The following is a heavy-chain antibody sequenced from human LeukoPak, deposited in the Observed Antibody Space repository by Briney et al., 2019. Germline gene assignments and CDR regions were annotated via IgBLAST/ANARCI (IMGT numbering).Heavy chain of an antibody. CDR2: ISYDGSNK. J-gene: IGHJ4*02. Sequence: PGRSLRLSCAASGFTFSSYAMHWVRQAPGKGLEWVAVISYDGSNKYYADSVKGRFTISRDNSKNTLYLQMNSLRAEDTAVYYCARDRAYCGGDCYRGFDYWGQGTLVTVSS. CDR1: GFTFSSYA. D-gene: IGHD2-21*02. CDR3: ARDRAYCGGDCYRGFDY. V-gene: IGHV3-30*04.